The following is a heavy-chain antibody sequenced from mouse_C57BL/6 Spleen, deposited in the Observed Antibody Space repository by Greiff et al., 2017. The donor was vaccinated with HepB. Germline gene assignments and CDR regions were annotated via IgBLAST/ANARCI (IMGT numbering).Heavy chain of an antibody. Sequence: QVQLQQPGAELVKPGASVKMSCKASGYTFTSYWITWVKQRPGQGLEWIGDIYPGSGSTNYNEKFKSKATLTVDKSSSTAYMQLSSLTSEDSAVYYCARGGGIYSNYEDAMDYWGQGTSVTVSS. J-gene: IGHJ4*01. D-gene: IGHD2-5*01. CDR2: IYPGSGST. CDR1: GYTFTSYW. CDR3: ARGGGIYSNYEDAMDY. V-gene: IGHV1-55*01.